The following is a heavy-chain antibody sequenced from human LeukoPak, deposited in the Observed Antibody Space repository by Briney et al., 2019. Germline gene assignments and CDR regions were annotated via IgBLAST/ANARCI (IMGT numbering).Heavy chain of an antibody. CDR1: GGSIISCY. Sequence: SETLSLTYTVPGGSIISCYWSWIRQPPGKGLEWIGYIYYSGSTNYNPSLKSRVTISVDTSKNQFSPKLSSVTAADTAVYYCARRKYYRSGSSYNWFDHWGQGTLVTVSS. CDR3: ARRKYYRSGSSYNWFDH. V-gene: IGHV4-59*08. J-gene: IGHJ5*02. CDR2: IYYSGST. D-gene: IGHD3-10*01.